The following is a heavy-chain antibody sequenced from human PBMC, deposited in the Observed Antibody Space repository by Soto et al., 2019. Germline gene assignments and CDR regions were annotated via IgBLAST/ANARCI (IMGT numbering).Heavy chain of an antibody. J-gene: IGHJ4*02. CDR1: GFTFTSNS. D-gene: IGHD1-1*01. V-gene: IGHV3-48*02. CDR2: ITSSSSTI. Sequence: PGGSLRLSCAASGFTFTSNSMTWVRQAPEKALEWISYITSSSSTIHYADSVKGRFTISRDNAKNSLYLQMNSLRDDDTAVYYCARGRVGNADYDYLGQVALVTVSS. CDR3: ARGRVGNADYDY.